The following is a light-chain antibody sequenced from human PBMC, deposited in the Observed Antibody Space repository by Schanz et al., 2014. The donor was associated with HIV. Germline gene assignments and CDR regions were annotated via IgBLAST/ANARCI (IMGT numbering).Light chain of an antibody. CDR2: AAS. V-gene: IGKV1-39*01. CDR1: QSISTF. Sequence: DVQMTQSPSSLSASVGARVTITCRASQSISTFLNWYQQKPGKAPKLLIHAASSLQSGVPSRFSGSGSGTDFTLIISSLQPEDFGSYYCQETYTTPSIAFGQGTRLEIK. J-gene: IGKJ5*01. CDR3: QETYTTPSIA.